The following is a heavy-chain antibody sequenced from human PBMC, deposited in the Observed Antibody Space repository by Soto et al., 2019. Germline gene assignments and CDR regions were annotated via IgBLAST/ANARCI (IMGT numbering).Heavy chain of an antibody. CDR1: GGSFSSSNDY. CDR2: FYYGGST. Sequence: SETLSLTCTVSGGSFSSSNDYWVWIRQPPGKGLEWVGSFYYGGSTNYNPSLKSRVTISVDTPKNQFSLKLSSVTAADTAVYYCAKNWNWGSLVHWGQGTLVTVSS. CDR3: AKNWNWGSLVH. J-gene: IGHJ4*02. D-gene: IGHD7-27*01. V-gene: IGHV4-39*01.